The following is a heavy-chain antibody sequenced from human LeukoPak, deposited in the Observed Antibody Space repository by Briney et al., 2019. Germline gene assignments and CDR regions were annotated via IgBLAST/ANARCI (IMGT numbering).Heavy chain of an antibody. V-gene: IGHV4-39*07. Sequence: ASETLSLTCSVFGGSISSRTYYWGWIRQSPGKGLEWIGETYHSGSTNYNSSLKSRVTISLDTSKNQFSLKLSSVTAADTAVYYCARGRRIVVVLGATRTHRDYYMDVWGKGTTVTVSS. CDR1: GGSISSRTYY. CDR2: TYHSGST. D-gene: IGHD2-15*01. CDR3: ARGRRIVVVLGATRTHRDYYMDV. J-gene: IGHJ6*03.